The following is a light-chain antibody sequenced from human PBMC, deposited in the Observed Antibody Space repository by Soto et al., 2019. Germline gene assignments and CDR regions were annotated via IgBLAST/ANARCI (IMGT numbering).Light chain of an antibody. J-gene: IGKJ1*01. CDR3: QQYNSYSWT. V-gene: IGKV1-5*03. Sequence: IQMTQSPSTLSASVGDRVTMTCRASQSISSGLAWYQQKPGKAPKLLIYKASGLESGVPSRFSGSGSGTEFTLTISSLQPDDFATYYCQQYNSYSWTFGQGTKVDSK. CDR2: KAS. CDR1: QSISSG.